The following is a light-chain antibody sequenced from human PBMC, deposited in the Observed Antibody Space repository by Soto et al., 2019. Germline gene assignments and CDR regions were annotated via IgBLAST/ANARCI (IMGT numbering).Light chain of an antibody. J-gene: IGLJ1*01. CDR3: CSRSSHAGDYSYV. Sequence: QAVLTQPASVSGSPGQSITISCTGTSSDVGSYNLVSWYQQFPGKAHRLWIYQGTKRPSGVSSRSAGSKSGNTASLTISGLQAEDEADYYCCSRSSHAGDYSYVFGTGNKRTVL. V-gene: IGLV2-23*01. CDR1: SSDVGSYNL. CDR2: QGT.